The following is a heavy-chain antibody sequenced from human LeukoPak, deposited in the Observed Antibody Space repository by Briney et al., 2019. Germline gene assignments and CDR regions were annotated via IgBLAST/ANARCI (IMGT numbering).Heavy chain of an antibody. J-gene: IGHJ4*01. Sequence: GGSLRLSCAASGFTISSYWMSWVRQAPGKGLEWVANIKQDGSEKYYVDSVKGRFTISRDNAKNSLYLQMNSLRAEDTAVYYCARRRASSQIDYWGHGTLVTVSS. V-gene: IGHV3-7*03. CDR1: GFTISSYW. D-gene: IGHD6-13*01. CDR3: ARRRASSQIDY. CDR2: IKQDGSEK.